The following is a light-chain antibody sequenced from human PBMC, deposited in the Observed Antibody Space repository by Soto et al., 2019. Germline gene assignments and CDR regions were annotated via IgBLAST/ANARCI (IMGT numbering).Light chain of an antibody. Sequence: DIQMTQSPSSLSAAVGDRVTITCRASQSISSYLNWYQQKPGKAPKLLIYAASSLRSGVPSRFSGSGSGTDFTLTISSLQPEDFATYYCQQSYSTLPFSFGPGPKVDIK. CDR3: QQSYSTLPFS. J-gene: IGKJ3*01. CDR2: AAS. V-gene: IGKV1-39*01. CDR1: QSISSY.